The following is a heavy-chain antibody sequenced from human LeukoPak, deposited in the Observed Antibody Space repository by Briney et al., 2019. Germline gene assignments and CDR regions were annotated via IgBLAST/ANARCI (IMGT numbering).Heavy chain of an antibody. V-gene: IGHV3-21*01. CDR1: GFTFSSYS. Sequence: GGSLRLSCAPSGFTFSSYSTNCGCEGPGEGLERGSSICSIRGEIYYTDSAKGRFTISRDNAKNSLYLQMKSLRTEDTAVYYCARGLIIVGAKGYYFDDWGQGTLVTVSS. CDR2: ICSIRGEI. J-gene: IGHJ4*02. D-gene: IGHD1-26*01. CDR3: ARGLIIVGAKGYYFDD.